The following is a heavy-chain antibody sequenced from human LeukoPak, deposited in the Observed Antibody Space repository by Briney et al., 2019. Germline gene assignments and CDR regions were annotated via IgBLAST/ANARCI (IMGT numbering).Heavy chain of an antibody. CDR3: ARARTYYDFWSGYSHFDY. D-gene: IGHD3-3*01. CDR1: GGSFSGYY. CDR2: INHSGST. V-gene: IGHV4-34*01. Sequence: SETLSLTCAVYGGSFSGYYWSWIRQPPGKGLEWIGEINHSGSTNYNPSLKSRVTISVDTSKNQFSLKLSSVTAADTAVYYCARARTYYDFWSGYSHFDYWGQGTLVTVSS. J-gene: IGHJ4*02.